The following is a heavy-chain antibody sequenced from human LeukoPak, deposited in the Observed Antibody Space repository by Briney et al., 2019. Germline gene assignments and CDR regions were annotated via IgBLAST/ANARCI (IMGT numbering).Heavy chain of an antibody. D-gene: IGHD3-22*01. J-gene: IGHJ4*02. V-gene: IGHV3-20*04. CDR3: ARVDSSGYYQKLDY. Sequence: PGGSLRLSCAASGFTFSSYGMSWVRQAPGKGLEWVSGINWNGGSTGYADSVKGRFTISRDNAKNSLYLQMNSLRAEDTALYYCARVDSSGYYQKLDYWGQGTLVTVSS. CDR1: GFTFSSYG. CDR2: INWNGGST.